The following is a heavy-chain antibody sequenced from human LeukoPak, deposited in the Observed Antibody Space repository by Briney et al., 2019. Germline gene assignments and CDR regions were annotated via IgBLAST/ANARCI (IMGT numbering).Heavy chain of an antibody. V-gene: IGHV3-21*01. CDR2: IGSSSSYI. CDR1: GFTFSSYS. CDR3: ARDLPRNYYGMDV. Sequence: GGSLRLSCAASGFTFSSYSMNWVRQAPGKGLEWVSSIGSSSSYIYYADSVKGRFTISRDNAKNSLYLQMNSLRAEDTAVYYCARDLPRNYYGMDVWGQGTTVTVSS. D-gene: IGHD1-14*01. J-gene: IGHJ6*02.